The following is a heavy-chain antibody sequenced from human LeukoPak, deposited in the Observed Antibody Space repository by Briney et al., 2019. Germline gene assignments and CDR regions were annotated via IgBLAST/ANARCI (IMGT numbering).Heavy chain of an antibody. J-gene: IGHJ6*03. CDR3: ARDNPYNWNYVFLPYYMDV. CDR2: INPNSGGT. Sequence: GASVKVSCKASGYTFTGYYIHWVRQAPGQGLEWLGWINPNSGGTNYAQKFQGRVTMTRDTSISTVYMELSRLRSDDTAVYYCARDNPYNWNYVFLPYYMDVWGKGTTVTVSS. CDR1: GYTFTGYY. D-gene: IGHD1-7*01. V-gene: IGHV1-2*02.